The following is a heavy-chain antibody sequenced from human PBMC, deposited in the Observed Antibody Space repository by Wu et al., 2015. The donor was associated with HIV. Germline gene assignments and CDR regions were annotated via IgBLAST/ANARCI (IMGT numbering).Heavy chain of an antibody. CDR1: GYTFTSYD. J-gene: IGHJ3*02. CDR2: MNPNSGNT. CDR3: ARGVGDILTGYAHDAFDI. Sequence: QVQLMQSGAEVKKPGASVKVSCKASGYTFTSYDINWVRQATGQGLEWMGWMNPNSGNTGYAQKFQGRVTMTRNTSISTAYMELSSLRSEDTAVYYCARGVGDILTGYAHDAFDIWGQGTMVTVSS. D-gene: IGHD3-9*01. V-gene: IGHV1-8*01.